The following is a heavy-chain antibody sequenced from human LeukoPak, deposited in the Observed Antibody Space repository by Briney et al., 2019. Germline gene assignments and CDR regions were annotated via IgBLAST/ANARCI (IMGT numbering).Heavy chain of an antibody. D-gene: IGHD3-3*01. J-gene: IGHJ6*03. Sequence: PSETLSLTCTVSGGSISSGDYYWSWIRQPPGKGLEWIGYIYYSGSTYYSPSLKSRVTISVDTSKNQFSLKLSSVTAADTAVYYCARGGFLEWLSYYYYMDVWGKGTTVTVSS. CDR3: ARGGFLEWLSYYYYMDV. CDR1: GGSISSGDYY. V-gene: IGHV4-30-4*08. CDR2: IYYSGST.